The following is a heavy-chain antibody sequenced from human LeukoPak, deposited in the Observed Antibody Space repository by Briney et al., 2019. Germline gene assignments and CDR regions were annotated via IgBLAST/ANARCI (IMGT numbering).Heavy chain of an antibody. CDR2: IYTSGST. D-gene: IGHD3-16*01. V-gene: IGHV4-4*07. CDR3: ARGGRHYGYYYGMDV. CDR1: GGSISSYY. Sequence: SETLSLTCTVSGGSISSYYWSWIRQPAGKGLEWIGRIYTSGSTSYNPSLKSRVTMSVDTSKNQFSLKLSSVTAADTAVYYCARGGRHYGYYYGMDVWGQGTTVTVSS. J-gene: IGHJ6*02.